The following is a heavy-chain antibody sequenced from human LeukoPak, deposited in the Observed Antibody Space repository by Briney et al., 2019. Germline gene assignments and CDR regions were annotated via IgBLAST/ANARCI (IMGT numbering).Heavy chain of an antibody. CDR2: ISGSGGST. V-gene: IGHV3-23*01. CDR1: GFTFSSYA. D-gene: IGHD6-13*01. J-gene: IGHJ4*02. CDR3: AKRDMRGIGIAAAGPFDY. Sequence: GGSLRLSCAASGFTFSSYAMSWVRQAPGKGLEWVSAISGSGGSTYYADSVKGRFTISRDNSKNTLYLQMNSLRAEDTAVYYCAKRDMRGIGIAAAGPFDYWGQGTLVTVSS.